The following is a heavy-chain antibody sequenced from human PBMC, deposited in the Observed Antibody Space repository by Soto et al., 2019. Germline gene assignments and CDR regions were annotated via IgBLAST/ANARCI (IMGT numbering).Heavy chain of an antibody. Sequence: QVQLQESGPGLVKPSEPLSLTCTVSGDSMSKYYCSWISQPAGKGLEWIGRIYTSGSTNYHPSLKSRVNMSIDTSNNHFSLNLKSVTAADAAVYYSARTVGAAYYFDFWGQGALVTVSS. D-gene: IGHD1-26*01. CDR3: ARTVGAAYYFDF. CDR1: GDSMSKYY. J-gene: IGHJ4*02. CDR2: IYTSGST. V-gene: IGHV4-4*07.